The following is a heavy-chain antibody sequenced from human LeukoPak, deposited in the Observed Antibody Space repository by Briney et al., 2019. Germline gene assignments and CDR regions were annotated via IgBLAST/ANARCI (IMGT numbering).Heavy chain of an antibody. J-gene: IGHJ4*02. CDR2: ISSSSSYI. D-gene: IGHD3-22*01. Sequence: PGGSLRLSCAASGFTFSSYSMNWVRQAPGKGLEWVSSISSSSSYIYYADSVKGRFTISRDNAKNSLYLQMNSLRAEDTAVYYCARWGRYDSSAGTIDYWGQGTLVTASS. V-gene: IGHV3-21*01. CDR1: GFTFSSYS. CDR3: ARWGRYDSSAGTIDY.